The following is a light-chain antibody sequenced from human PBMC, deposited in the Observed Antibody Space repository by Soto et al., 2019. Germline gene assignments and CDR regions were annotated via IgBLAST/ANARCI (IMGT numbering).Light chain of an antibody. V-gene: IGLV2-14*03. J-gene: IGLJ1*01. Sequence: QSALTQPASVSGSPGQSITISCTGTSSDVGAYNYVSWYQHHPGKAPKLMIYDVSNRPSGVSNLFSGSKSGNTASLTISGLQSEDEADYDCSSYTSTSTYVFGTGTKLTVL. CDR1: SSDVGAYNY. CDR2: DVS. CDR3: SSYTSTSTYV.